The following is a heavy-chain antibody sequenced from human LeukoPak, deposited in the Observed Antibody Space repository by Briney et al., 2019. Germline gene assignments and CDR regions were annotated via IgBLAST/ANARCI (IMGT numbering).Heavy chain of an antibody. Sequence: GASVKVSCKSSGYTFTSYGISWVRQAPGQGLEWMGWISAYNGNTNYAQKLQGRVTMTTDTSTSTAYMELRSLRSDDTAVYYCARVVLWFGEEYYYMDVWGKGTTVTISS. V-gene: IGHV1-18*01. CDR2: ISAYNGNT. CDR1: GYTFTSYG. D-gene: IGHD3-10*01. J-gene: IGHJ6*03. CDR3: ARVVLWFGEEYYYMDV.